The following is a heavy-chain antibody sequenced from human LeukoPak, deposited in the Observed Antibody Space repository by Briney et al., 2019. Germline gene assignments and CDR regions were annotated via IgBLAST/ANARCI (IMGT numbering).Heavy chain of an antibody. CDR2: VYSSGST. D-gene: IGHD3-3*01. CDR3: ARGIRGSITIFGVVTRSPYYYGMDV. J-gene: IGHJ6*02. CDR1: AGSISSYY. Sequence: SETLSLTCTVSAGSISSYYWSWIRQPPGKGLEWIGYVYSSGSTNYNPSLKSRVTISVDTSKNQFSLKLSSVTAADTAVYYCARGIRGSITIFGVVTRSPYYYGMDVWGQGTTVTVSS. V-gene: IGHV4-59*12.